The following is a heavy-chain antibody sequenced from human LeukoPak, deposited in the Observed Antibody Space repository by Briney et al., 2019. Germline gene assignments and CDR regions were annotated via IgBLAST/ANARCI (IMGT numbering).Heavy chain of an antibody. V-gene: IGHV3-23*01. J-gene: IGHJ6*02. CDR1: GFTFSSYA. D-gene: IGHD6-6*01. Sequence: GGSLRLSCAASGFTFSSYAMSWVRQAPGKGLEWVSAISGSGGSTYYADSVKGRFTISRDNSKNTLYLQMNSLRAEDTAVYYCAKDRARYYYYYGMDVWGQGTTVTVSS. CDR2: ISGSGGST. CDR3: AKDRARYYYYYGMDV.